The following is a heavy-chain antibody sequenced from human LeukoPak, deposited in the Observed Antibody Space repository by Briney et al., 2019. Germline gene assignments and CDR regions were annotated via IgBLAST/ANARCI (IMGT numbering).Heavy chain of an antibody. D-gene: IGHD3-22*01. V-gene: IGHV3-30*02. CDR2: IRYDGSNK. CDR3: AKGERYYDSSGYYEDY. CDR1: GFTFSSYG. Sequence: GGSLRLSCAASGFTFSSYGMHWVRQAPGKGLEWVTFIRYDGSNKYYADSVKGRFTISRDNSKNTLYLQMDSLRAEDTAVYYCAKGERYYDSSGYYEDYWGQGTLVTVSS. J-gene: IGHJ4*02.